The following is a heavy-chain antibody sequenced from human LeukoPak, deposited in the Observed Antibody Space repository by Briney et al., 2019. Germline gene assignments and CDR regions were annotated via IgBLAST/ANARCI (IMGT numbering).Heavy chain of an antibody. V-gene: IGHV3-11*01. J-gene: IGHJ4*02. CDR1: EFVFSDCY. Sequence: GGSLRLSCAASEFVFSDCYMNWIRQAPGKGLEWVSYISDSGSTIYYADSMKGRFTISRDNAKNSLYLQMNSLRAEDTAVYYCAREMEGDYGSGTFFDHWGQGNMATVSS. D-gene: IGHD3-10*01. CDR3: AREMEGDYGSGTFFDH. CDR2: ISDSGSTI.